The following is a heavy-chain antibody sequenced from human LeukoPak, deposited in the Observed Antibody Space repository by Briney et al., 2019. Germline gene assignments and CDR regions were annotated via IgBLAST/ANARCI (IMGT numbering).Heavy chain of an antibody. Sequence: GGSLRPSCAASGFTFSSYSMNWVRQAPGKGLEWVSSISSSSSYIYYADSVKGRFTISRDNAKNSLYLQMNSLRAEDTAVYYCARGRAHDAFDIWGQGTMVTVSS. J-gene: IGHJ3*02. CDR1: GFTFSSYS. CDR2: ISSSSSYI. CDR3: ARGRAHDAFDI. V-gene: IGHV3-21*01.